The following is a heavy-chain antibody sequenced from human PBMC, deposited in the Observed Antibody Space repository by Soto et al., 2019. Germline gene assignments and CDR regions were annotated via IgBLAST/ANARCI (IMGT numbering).Heavy chain of an antibody. V-gene: IGHV3-30*03. CDR1: GFTFSSYG. J-gene: IGHJ4*02. Sequence: QVQLVESGGGVVQPGRSLRLSCAASGFTFSSYGMHWVRQAPGKGLEWVAVISYDGSNKYYADSVKGRFTISRDNSKNTLYLQMNSLRAEDTAVYYCAPLSRGSRTYYWGQGTLVTVSS. CDR3: APLSRGSRTYY. CDR2: ISYDGSNK. D-gene: IGHD1-26*01.